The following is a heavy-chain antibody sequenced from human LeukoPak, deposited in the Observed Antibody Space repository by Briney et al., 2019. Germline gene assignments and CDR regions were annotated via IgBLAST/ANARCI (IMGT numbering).Heavy chain of an antibody. CDR3: AITTDYGDYVGY. D-gene: IGHD4-17*01. V-gene: IGHV1-69*04. Sequence: ASVNVSCKASGGTFSSYAISGVRQAPGQGLEWMGRIIPILGIANYAQKFQGRVTITADKSTSTAYMGLSSLRSQDTAVYYCAITTDYGDYVGYWGQGTLVTVSS. CDR1: GGTFSSYA. CDR2: IIPILGIA. J-gene: IGHJ4*02.